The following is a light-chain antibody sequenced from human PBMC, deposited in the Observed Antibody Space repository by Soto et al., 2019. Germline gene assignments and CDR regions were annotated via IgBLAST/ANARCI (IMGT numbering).Light chain of an antibody. CDR2: GTS. Sequence: EIVLTQSPGTLSLSPGERATLSCRASQSVSSSYLAWYQQKPGQAPRLLIYGTSSRATAIPDRFSGSGSGTDFTLTISRLEPEDFAVYYCQQYSSPPMYTFGQGTKLEIK. CDR1: QSVSSSY. CDR3: QQYSSPPMYT. J-gene: IGKJ2*01. V-gene: IGKV3-20*01.